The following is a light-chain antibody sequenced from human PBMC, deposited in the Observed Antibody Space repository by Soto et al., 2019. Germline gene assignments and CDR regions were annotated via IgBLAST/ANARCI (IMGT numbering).Light chain of an antibody. CDR2: GAS. J-gene: IGKJ2*01. CDR1: QTISSY. V-gene: IGKV1-39*01. CDR3: QQSYSTPHT. Sequence: DIQMTQSPSSLSASVGDRVTITCRASQTISSYLNWYQQKPGRAPNLLIYGASSLQSGVPSRFSGGGSGTDFTLTISSLQPEDFATYYCQQSYSTPHTFGQGTKLEIK.